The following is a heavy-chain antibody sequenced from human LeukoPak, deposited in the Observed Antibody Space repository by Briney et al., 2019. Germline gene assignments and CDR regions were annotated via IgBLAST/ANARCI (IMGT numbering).Heavy chain of an antibody. Sequence: SETLSLTCTVSGGSISSYYWTWIRQPAGKGLEWIGRVYTSGSTNYNPSLKSRVTISVDTSKNQFSLKLSSVTAADTAVYYCARGGAVVAETRFDYWGQGTLVTVSS. CDR1: GGSISSYY. V-gene: IGHV4-4*07. J-gene: IGHJ4*02. CDR3: ARGGAVVAETRFDY. D-gene: IGHD2-15*01. CDR2: VYTSGST.